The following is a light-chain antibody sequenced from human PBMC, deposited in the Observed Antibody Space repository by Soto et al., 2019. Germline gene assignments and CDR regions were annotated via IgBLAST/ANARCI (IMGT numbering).Light chain of an antibody. Sequence: EIVMTQSPATLSVSPGERATLSCRASQSVSSNLAWYQQKPGQAPRLLIYGASTRATGIPARFSGSGSGTEFTLTISSLQSEDFAVYYCQQYNNWPGFTFGLRTKVDIK. V-gene: IGKV3-15*01. CDR3: QQYNNWPGFT. J-gene: IGKJ3*01. CDR1: QSVSSN. CDR2: GAS.